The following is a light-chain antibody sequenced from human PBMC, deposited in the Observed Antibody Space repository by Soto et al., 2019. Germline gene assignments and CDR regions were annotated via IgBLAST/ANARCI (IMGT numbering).Light chain of an antibody. CDR3: GTWDNGLTGVV. V-gene: IGLV1-51*01. J-gene: IGLJ2*01. Sequence: QSALTQPPSVSAAPGQKVSISCSGGSSNIENNFVSWYQQLPGTAPKLLIYDNTKRPSGIPERFSASKSGTSATLAITGLQTGDEADYYCGTWDNGLTGVVFGGGTKLTVL. CDR1: SSNIENNF. CDR2: DNT.